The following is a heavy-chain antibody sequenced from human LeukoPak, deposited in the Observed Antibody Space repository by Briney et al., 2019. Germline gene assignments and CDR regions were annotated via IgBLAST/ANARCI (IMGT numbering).Heavy chain of an antibody. Sequence: SETLSLTCTVSGGSISSYYWSWIRQPAGKGLEWIGRIYTSGSTNYNPSLKSRATMSVDTSKNQFSLKLSSVTAADTAVYYCARDREYYDILTGQYYYYGMDVWGQGTTVTVSS. CDR2: IYTSGST. V-gene: IGHV4-4*07. CDR3: ARDREYYDILTGQYYYYGMDV. D-gene: IGHD3-9*01. CDR1: GGSISSYY. J-gene: IGHJ6*02.